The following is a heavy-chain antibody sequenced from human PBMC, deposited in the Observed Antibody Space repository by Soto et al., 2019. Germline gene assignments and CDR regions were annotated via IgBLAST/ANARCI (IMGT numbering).Heavy chain of an antibody. CDR1: GGTFSSYA. Sequence: QVQLVQSGAEVKKPGSSVKVSCKASGGTFSSYAISWVRQAPGQGLEWMGGIIPIFGTANYAQKFQGRVTITADESTSTAYVELRRLRSEDTAVYYCARDATTVPTFDYWGQGTLVTVSS. CDR3: ARDATTVPTFDY. D-gene: IGHD4-17*01. CDR2: IIPIFGTA. J-gene: IGHJ4*02. V-gene: IGHV1-69*12.